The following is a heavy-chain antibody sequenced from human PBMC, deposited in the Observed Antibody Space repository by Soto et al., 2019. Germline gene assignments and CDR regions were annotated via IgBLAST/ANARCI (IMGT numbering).Heavy chain of an antibody. CDR3: STGNWRYYYGMDV. D-gene: IGHD3-3*01. V-gene: IGHV3-15*07. Sequence: EVQLVESGGGLVKPGGSLRLSCAASGFTFSDTWMNWVRQAPGKGLEWVGHIKSKTDGGTTDHAAPVKGRFTISRDDSKNTLYLQMNSLKTEDTAVYYCSTGNWRYYYGMDVWGQGTTVTVSS. CDR2: IKSKTDGGTT. J-gene: IGHJ6*02. CDR1: GFTFSDTW.